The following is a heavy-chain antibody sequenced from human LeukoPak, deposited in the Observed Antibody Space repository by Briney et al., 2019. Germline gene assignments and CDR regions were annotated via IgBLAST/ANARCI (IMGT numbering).Heavy chain of an antibody. D-gene: IGHD4/OR15-4a*01. CDR2: ISSSSSYI. J-gene: IGHJ4*02. Sequence: GGSLRLSCAASGFTFSSYSMNWVRQAPGKGLEWVSSISSSSSYIYYADSEKGRFTISRDNAKNSLYLQMNSLRAEDTAVYYCARDGVDYSFDYWGQGTLVTVSS. CDR3: ARDGVDYSFDY. CDR1: GFTFSSYS. V-gene: IGHV3-21*01.